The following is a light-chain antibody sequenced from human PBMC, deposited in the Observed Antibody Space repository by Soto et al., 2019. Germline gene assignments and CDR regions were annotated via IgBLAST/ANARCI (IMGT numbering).Light chain of an antibody. CDR3: SSYTSSSLHV. CDR2: DVS. V-gene: IGLV2-14*03. J-gene: IGLJ1*01. Sequence: QSVLTQPASVSGSPGQSITNSCTGTSSDVGGYNYVSWYQQHPGKAPKLMIYDVSNRPSGVSNRFSGSKSGNTASLTISGLQAEDEADYYCSSYTSSSLHVFGTGTKVTVL. CDR1: SSDVGGYNY.